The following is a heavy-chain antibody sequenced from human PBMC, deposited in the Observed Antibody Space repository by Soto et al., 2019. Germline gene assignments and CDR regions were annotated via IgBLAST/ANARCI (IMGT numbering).Heavy chain of an antibody. CDR3: ATAKIVRGPQGSYYYYGMDV. V-gene: IGHV1-24*01. CDR1: GYTLTELS. CDR2: FDPEDGET. Sequence: ASVKVSCKVSGYTLTELSMHWVRQAPGKGLEWMGGFDPEDGETIYAQKFQGRVTMTEDTSTDTAYMELSSLRSEDTAVYYCATAKIVRGPQGSYYYYGMDVWGQGTTVTVSS. D-gene: IGHD3-10*01. J-gene: IGHJ6*02.